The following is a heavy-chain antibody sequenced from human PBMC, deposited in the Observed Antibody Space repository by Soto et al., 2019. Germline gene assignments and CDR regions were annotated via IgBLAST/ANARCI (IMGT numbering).Heavy chain of an antibody. Sequence: KTSETLSLTCAVSGGSIISADSYWFWIRKHPGKGLEWIGYIAYSGDTYYNPSLRSRVTISADTSENKFSLTLKSVTAADTAVYFCARGQRFSDWFDPWGQGTLVTVSS. CDR2: IAYSGDT. CDR3: ARGQRFSDWFDP. D-gene: IGHD3-3*01. CDR1: GGSIISADSY. J-gene: IGHJ5*02. V-gene: IGHV4-31*11.